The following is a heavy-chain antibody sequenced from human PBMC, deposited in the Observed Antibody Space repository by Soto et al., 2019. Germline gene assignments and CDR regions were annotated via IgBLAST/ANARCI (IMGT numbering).Heavy chain of an antibody. CDR2: IYYSGSA. D-gene: IGHD3-10*01. CDR1: GGSISSDSYY. Sequence: LSLTCTVSGGSISSDSYYWTWIRQPPGKGLEWVGYIYYSGSAYYNPSLRSRITMSVDTSKNQFSLSLISVTAADTAVYFCARRQMLRGLIPYFEFWGQGTLVTVSS. V-gene: IGHV4-31*03. J-gene: IGHJ4*02. CDR3: ARRQMLRGLIPYFEF.